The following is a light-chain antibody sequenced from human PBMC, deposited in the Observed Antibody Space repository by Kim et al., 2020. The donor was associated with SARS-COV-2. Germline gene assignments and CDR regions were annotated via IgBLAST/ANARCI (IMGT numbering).Light chain of an antibody. V-gene: IGLV1-44*01. Sequence: QSVLTQPPSASETPGRGISISCSGSRSNIATNTVTWYQQLPGTAPKVLIYSNTLGPAGVPDRFSGSKSGTSASLVISDLQSEDEATYYCAAWDDYLNGPLFGGGTQLTVL. CDR3: AAWDDYLNGPL. J-gene: IGLJ2*01. CDR2: SNT. CDR1: RSNIATNT.